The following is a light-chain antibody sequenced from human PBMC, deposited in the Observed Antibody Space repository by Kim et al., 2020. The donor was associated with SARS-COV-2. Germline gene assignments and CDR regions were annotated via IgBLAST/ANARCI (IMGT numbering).Light chain of an antibody. CDR2: RDN. V-gene: IGLV1-47*01. Sequence: GQGFTISCSGTGSNIGRNYVYWYQQLPGMAPKLLICRDNQRPSGVPDRFSGSKSGTSASLAISGHRSEDEADYYCASWDGSLDTRIFGGGTQLTVL. CDR1: GSNIGRNY. J-gene: IGLJ2*01. CDR3: ASWDGSLDTRI.